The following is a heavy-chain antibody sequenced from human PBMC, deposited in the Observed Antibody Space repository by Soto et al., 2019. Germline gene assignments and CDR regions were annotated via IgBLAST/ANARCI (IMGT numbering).Heavy chain of an antibody. CDR1: GGSISSYY. Sequence: QVQLQESGPRLVKPSETLSLTCIVSGGSISSYYWSWIRQPPGKGLEWIGYIYYSGSTNYNPSLKSRVTISVDTSKNQFSLKLSSVTAAXTAVXXXARXXXXXXXPFDYWGQGTLVTVSS. CDR3: ARXXXXXXXPFDY. CDR2: IYYSGST. J-gene: IGHJ4*02. V-gene: IGHV4-59*01.